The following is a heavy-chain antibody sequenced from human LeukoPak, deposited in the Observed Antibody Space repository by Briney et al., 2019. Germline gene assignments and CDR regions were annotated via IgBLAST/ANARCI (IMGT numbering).Heavy chain of an antibody. D-gene: IGHD5-18*01. CDR3: AAGVGYTYGLSLGATALISDI. V-gene: IGHV1-58*02. Sequence: SVKVSFKASGFTFSGCAMQWLRQARGQRLEWIGWIVVGTGKKDYAQRFQERVTITTDMTTSTAYMELSSLRSEDTAVYYCAAGVGYTYGLSLGATALISDIWGQGTKVTVSA. CDR2: IVVGTGKK. J-gene: IGHJ3*02. CDR1: GFTFSGCA.